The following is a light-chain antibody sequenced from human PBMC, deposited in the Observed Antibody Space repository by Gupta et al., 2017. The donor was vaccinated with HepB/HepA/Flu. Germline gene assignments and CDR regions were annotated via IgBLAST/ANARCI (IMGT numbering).Light chain of an antibody. V-gene: IGKV4-1*01. CDR1: QSVLHTYIKKDY. Sequence: DIVLTLSPDSLAVSLGERATINCKSSQSVLHTYIKKDYLAWYQQKSEQPPKLPIHWASTRESVVPDRCSGSGSKAGYTLTTDSLQAEGGALYYCLQYYGTSWTFGQGTRVEI. J-gene: IGKJ1*01. CDR2: WAS. CDR3: LQYYGTSWT.